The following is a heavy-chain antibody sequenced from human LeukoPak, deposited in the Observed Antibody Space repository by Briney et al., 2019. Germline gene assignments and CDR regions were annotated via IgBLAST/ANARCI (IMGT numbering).Heavy chain of an antibody. D-gene: IGHD2-2*01. CDR2: IKQDGSEK. V-gene: IGHV3-7*01. CDR1: GFTFSSYW. CDR3: AKVSRGYQLSAHYFDY. Sequence: GGSLRLSCAASGFTFSSYWMSWVRQAPGKGLEWVANIKQDGSEKYYVDSVKGRFTISRDNAKNSLYLQMNSLRAEDTAAYYCAKVSRGYQLSAHYFDYWGQGTLVTVSS. J-gene: IGHJ4*02.